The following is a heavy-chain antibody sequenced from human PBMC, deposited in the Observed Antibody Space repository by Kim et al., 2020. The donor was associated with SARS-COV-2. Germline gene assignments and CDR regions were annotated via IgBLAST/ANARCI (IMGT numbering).Heavy chain of an antibody. Sequence: ASVKVSCKVSGYTLTELSMHWVRQAPGKGLEWMGGFDPEDGETIYAQKFQGRVTMTEDTSTDTAYMELSSLRSEDTAVYYCATVYSSTSCYCDAFDIWGQGTMVTVSS. CDR1: GYTLTELS. J-gene: IGHJ3*02. V-gene: IGHV1-24*01. CDR3: ATVYSSTSCYCDAFDI. D-gene: IGHD2-2*01. CDR2: FDPEDGET.